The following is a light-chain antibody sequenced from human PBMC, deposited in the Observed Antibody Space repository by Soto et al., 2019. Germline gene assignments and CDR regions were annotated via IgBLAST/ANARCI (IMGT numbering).Light chain of an antibody. CDR2: GAS. CDR3: QQYHNWPPLT. Sequence: EIVMTQSPATLSASPGDRATLSCRASQSVSSSYLAWYQQKPGQAPRLLIYGASTRATGIPARFSGSGSGTEFTLPISNLQAEDFAVYFCQQYHNWPPLTFGQGTRLEIK. CDR1: QSVSSSY. V-gene: IGKV3D-15*01. J-gene: IGKJ5*01.